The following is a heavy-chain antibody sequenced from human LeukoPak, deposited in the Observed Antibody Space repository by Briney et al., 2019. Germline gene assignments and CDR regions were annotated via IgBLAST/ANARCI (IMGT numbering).Heavy chain of an antibody. CDR2: IYYSGST. J-gene: IGHJ3*02. CDR3: ARDDSSWHAFDI. CDR1: GGSISSGDYY. Sequence: PSETLSLTCTVSGGSISSGDYYWSWIRQPPGKGLEWIGYIYYSGSTYYNPSLKSRVTISVDTSKNQFSLKLSSVTAADTAVYYCARDDSSWHAFDIWGQGTMVTVSS. V-gene: IGHV4-30-4*01. D-gene: IGHD6-13*01.